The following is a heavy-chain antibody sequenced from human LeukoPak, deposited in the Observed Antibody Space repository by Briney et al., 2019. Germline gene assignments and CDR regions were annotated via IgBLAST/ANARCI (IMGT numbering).Heavy chain of an antibody. CDR2: ISSSSSTI. CDR1: GFTFSSYS. CDR3: ASFDSSGYYAGY. J-gene: IGHJ4*02. Sequence: GGSLRLSCAASGFTFSSYSMSWVRQAPGKGLEWVSYISSSSSTIYYADSVRGRFTTSRDNAKNSLYLQMNSLRDEDTAVYYCASFDSSGYYAGYWGQGTLVTVSS. V-gene: IGHV3-48*02. D-gene: IGHD3-22*01.